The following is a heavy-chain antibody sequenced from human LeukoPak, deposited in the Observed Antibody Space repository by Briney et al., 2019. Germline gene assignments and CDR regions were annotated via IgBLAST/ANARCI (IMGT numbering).Heavy chain of an antibody. CDR1: GGSLSGSY. CDR2: INQSGNS. CDR3: ARVSLVRGAPDYYFDY. Sequence: SETLSLTCDVNGGSLSGSYWSWIRQSPEKGLEWIGEINQSGNSNYNPSLKSRVTMSVDTSKNQFSLKLSSVTAADTAVYYCARVSLVRGAPDYYFDYWGQGTLVTVSS. J-gene: IGHJ4*02. V-gene: IGHV4-34*01. D-gene: IGHD3-10*01.